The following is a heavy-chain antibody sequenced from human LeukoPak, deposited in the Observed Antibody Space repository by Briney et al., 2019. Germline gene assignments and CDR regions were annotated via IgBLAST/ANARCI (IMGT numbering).Heavy chain of an antibody. CDR2: IYYSGST. Sequence: SETLSLACTVSGCSISSYYWSWIRQPPGKGLEWIGYIYYSGSTNYNPSLKSRVTISVDTSKNQFSLKLSSVTAADTAVYYCARALVGATTDYWGQGTLVTVSS. V-gene: IGHV4-59*01. J-gene: IGHJ4*02. CDR1: GCSISSYY. CDR3: ARALVGATTDY. D-gene: IGHD1-26*01.